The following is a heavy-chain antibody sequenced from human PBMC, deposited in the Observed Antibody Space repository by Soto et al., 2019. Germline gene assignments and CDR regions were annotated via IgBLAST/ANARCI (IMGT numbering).Heavy chain of an antibody. Sequence: PSETLSLTCTVSGGSISSYYWSWIRQPPGKGLEWIGYIYYSGSTNYNPSLKSRVTISVDTSKNQLSLKLSSVTAADAAVYYCASAHDEMATIFDYWGQGTLVTVSS. CDR3: ASAHDEMATIFDY. J-gene: IGHJ4*02. D-gene: IGHD5-12*01. CDR2: IYYSGST. CDR1: GGSISSYY. V-gene: IGHV4-59*01.